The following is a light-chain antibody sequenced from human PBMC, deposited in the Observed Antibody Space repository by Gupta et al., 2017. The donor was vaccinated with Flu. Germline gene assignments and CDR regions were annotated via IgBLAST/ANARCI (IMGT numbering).Light chain of an antibody. J-gene: IGKJ2*01. CDR1: QTVVGSF. V-gene: IGKV3-20*01. CDR3: QQYGSSPPFS. CDR2: GAS. Sequence: EVVLTQSPGSLSLSPGERATLSCRASQTVVGSFLAWYQQQPGQAPRLLIYGASTRAAGVPDRFSGSVYGTDFTLTISRREPEDFAVYYCQQYGSSPPFSFGQGTKME.